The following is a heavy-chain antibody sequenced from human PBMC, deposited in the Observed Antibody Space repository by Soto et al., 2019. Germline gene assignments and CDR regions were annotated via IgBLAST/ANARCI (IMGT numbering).Heavy chain of an antibody. J-gene: IGHJ4*02. CDR1: GGTFSSYA. CDR2: IIPIFGTA. V-gene: IGHV1-69*13. Sequence: SVKVSCKASGGTFSSYAISWVRQAPGQGLEWMGGIIPIFGTANYAQKFQGRVTITADESTSTAYMELSSLRSEDTAVYYCATQNMGATTSNFDYWRQGTLVTVSS. D-gene: IGHD1-26*01. CDR3: ATQNMGATTSNFDY.